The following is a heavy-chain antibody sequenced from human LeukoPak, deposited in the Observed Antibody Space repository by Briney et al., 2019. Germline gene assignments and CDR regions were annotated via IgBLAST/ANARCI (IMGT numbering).Heavy chain of an antibody. CDR2: IYYSGST. CDR1: GGSISSSRYY. J-gene: IGHJ6*02. D-gene: IGHD1-1*01. Sequence: SETLSLTCTVSGGSISSSRYYWGWIRQPPGKGLEWIGSIYYSGSTYYNPSLKSRVTISVDTSKNQFSLKLSSVTAADTAVYYCARHVEPNYGMDVWGQGTTVTVSS. CDR3: ARHVEPNYGMDV. V-gene: IGHV4-39*01.